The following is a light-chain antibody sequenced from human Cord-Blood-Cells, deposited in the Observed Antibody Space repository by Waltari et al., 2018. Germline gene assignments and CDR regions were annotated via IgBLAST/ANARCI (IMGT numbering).Light chain of an antibody. Sequence: DLVMTQSPDSLAVSLGERDTLNCKSRQSVLYSSNNKNYLAWYQQKPGQPPKLLIYWASTRETGVPDRFSGSGSGTDFTLTISSLQAEDVAVYYCQQYYSTPYTFGQGTKLEIK. J-gene: IGKJ2*01. V-gene: IGKV4-1*01. CDR1: QSVLYSSNNKNY. CDR2: WAS. CDR3: QQYYSTPYT.